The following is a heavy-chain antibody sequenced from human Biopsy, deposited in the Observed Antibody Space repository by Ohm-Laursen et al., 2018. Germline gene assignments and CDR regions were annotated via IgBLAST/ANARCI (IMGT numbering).Heavy chain of an antibody. CDR1: SYTFTDYN. CDR3: ARDPLNGHKHIDY. V-gene: IGHV1-2*02. Sequence: ASVKVSCKASSYTFTDYNIHWMRQAPGQGLEWLGYINCKTGATNYAQKFQGTVTMTRDTSISTAYLALGSLRSADTAIYYCARDPLNGHKHIDYWGQGSLVTVSS. J-gene: IGHJ4*02. CDR2: INCKTGAT. D-gene: IGHD2-8*01.